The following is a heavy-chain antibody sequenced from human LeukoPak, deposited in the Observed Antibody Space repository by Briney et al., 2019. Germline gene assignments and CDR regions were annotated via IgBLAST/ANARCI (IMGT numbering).Heavy chain of an antibody. V-gene: IGHV4-59*01. D-gene: IGHD3-22*01. CDR3: ASYSYYYDSSGYFDY. Sequence: SETLSLTCTVSGGSISSYYWSWIRQPPGKGLEWIVYIYYSGSTNYNPSLKSRVTISVDTSKNQFSLKLSSVTAADTAVYYCASYSYYYDSSGYFDYWGQGTLVTVSS. CDR1: GGSISSYY. J-gene: IGHJ4*02. CDR2: IYYSGST.